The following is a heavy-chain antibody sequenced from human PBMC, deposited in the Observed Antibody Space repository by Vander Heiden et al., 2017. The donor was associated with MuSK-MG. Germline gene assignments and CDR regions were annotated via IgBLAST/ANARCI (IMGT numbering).Heavy chain of an antibody. V-gene: IGHV4-59*01. CDR1: GDSSSSSY. Sequence: QAQLQDSGPGPVKPSETLPLTCFVSGDSSSSSYWSWIRQPPGKGLEWIGYISYSGTTNYNPSLKRRVSISIGSSKDQFSLNLTSVTAADTAVYYCARDRYVNYWGQGTLVTVAS. J-gene: IGHJ4*02. CDR2: ISYSGTT. D-gene: IGHD3-16*01. CDR3: ARDRYVNY.